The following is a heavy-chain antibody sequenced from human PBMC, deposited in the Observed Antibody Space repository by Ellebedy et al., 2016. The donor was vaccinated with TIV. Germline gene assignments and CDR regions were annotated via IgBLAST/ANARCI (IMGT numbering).Heavy chain of an antibody. CDR1: RFSFSSYW. CDR3: ATDGSYGDYLSPAHAFEN. Sequence: GESLKISCAASRFSFSSYWMSWVRQAPGEGLEWVANINQDGSQKYYVDSVKGRFTISRDNVKNSLYLQLNGLRADDTAVYYCATDGSYGDYLSPAHAFENWGQGTVVIVSS. J-gene: IGHJ3*02. D-gene: IGHD4-17*01. CDR2: INQDGSQK. V-gene: IGHV3-7*01.